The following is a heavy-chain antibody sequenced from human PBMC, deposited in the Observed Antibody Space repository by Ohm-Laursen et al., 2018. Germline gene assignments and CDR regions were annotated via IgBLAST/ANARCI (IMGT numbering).Heavy chain of an antibody. J-gene: IGHJ6*02. V-gene: IGHV3-64*01. CDR1: GFTFSSYS. Sequence: SLRLSCAASGFTFSSYSMQWVRQAPGKRLEYISSINPSGSSTYYANSVKGRFTISRDNSKNTLYLQMNSLRAEDTAVYYCARTFRDYYYYGMDVWGQGTTVTVSS. CDR2: INPSGSST. D-gene: IGHD3-10*01. CDR3: ARTFRDYYYYGMDV.